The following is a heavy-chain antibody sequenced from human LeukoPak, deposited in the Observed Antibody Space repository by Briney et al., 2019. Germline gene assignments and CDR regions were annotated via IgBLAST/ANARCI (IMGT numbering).Heavy chain of an antibody. CDR3: ARQRYCSSTSCLSAYYFDY. D-gene: IGHD2-2*01. V-gene: IGHV5-51*01. J-gene: IGHJ4*02. CDR2: IYPGDSAT. CDR1: GYSFTSYW. Sequence: GESLKISCKGSGYSFTSYWIGWVRQMPGKGLEWMGIIYPGDSATRYSPSFQGQVTISADKSINTAYLQWSSLKASDTAMYYCARQRYCSSTSCLSAYYFDYWGQGTLVTVSS.